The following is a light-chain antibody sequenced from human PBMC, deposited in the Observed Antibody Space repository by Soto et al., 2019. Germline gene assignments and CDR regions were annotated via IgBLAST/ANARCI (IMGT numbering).Light chain of an antibody. J-gene: IGKJ5*01. CDR1: QSISSY. V-gene: IGKV3-11*01. Sequence: EIALTQSPATLSLSPGERATLSCRASQSISSYLAWYRQIPGQAPRLLIYDTSNRATGIPHRFSGGGSGTDFTLTISSLEPEDFAVYFCQQRSNLPPTFGQGTRLEIK. CDR3: QQRSNLPPT. CDR2: DTS.